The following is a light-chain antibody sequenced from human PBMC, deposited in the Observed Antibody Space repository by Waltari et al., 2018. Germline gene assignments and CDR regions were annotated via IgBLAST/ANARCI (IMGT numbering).Light chain of an antibody. CDR1: QSISSY. CDR2: AAS. V-gene: IGKV1-39*01. CDR3: QQSYSTPPYN. Sequence: DIQMTQSPSSLSGSVGDRVTITCRASQSISSYLNWFQQKPGKAPKLLIYAASNLQSGVPSRFSGSGSGTDFTLTISSLQPEDFATYYCQQSYSTPPYNFGQGTKLEIK. J-gene: IGKJ2*01.